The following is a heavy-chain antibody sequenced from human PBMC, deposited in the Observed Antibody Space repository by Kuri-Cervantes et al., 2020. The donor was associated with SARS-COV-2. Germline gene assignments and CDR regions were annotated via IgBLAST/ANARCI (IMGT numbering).Heavy chain of an antibody. CDR3: ARVPRYSSSSY. CDR2: ISYDGSNK. V-gene: IGHV3-30-3*01. J-gene: IGHJ4*02. D-gene: IGHD6-6*01. Sequence: GGSLRLSCAASGFTFSSYAMSWVRQAPGKGLEWVAVISYDGSNKYYADSVKGRFTISRDNSKNTLYLQMNSLRAEDTAVYYCARVPRYSSSSYWGQGTLVTVSS. CDR1: GFTFSSYA.